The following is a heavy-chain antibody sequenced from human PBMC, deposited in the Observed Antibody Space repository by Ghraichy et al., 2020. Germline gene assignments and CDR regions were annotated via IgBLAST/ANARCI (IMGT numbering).Heavy chain of an antibody. D-gene: IGHD3-10*01. V-gene: IGHV1-46*03. Sequence: ASVKVSCKASGYTFTSYYMHWVRQAPGQGLEWMGIINPSGGSTSYAQKFQGRVTMTRDTSTSTVYMELSSLRSEDTAVYHCARDNYPYYYGSGSYYTYGMDVWGQGTTVTVSS. J-gene: IGHJ6*02. CDR2: INPSGGST. CDR3: ARDNYPYYYGSGSYYTYGMDV. CDR1: GYTFTSYY.